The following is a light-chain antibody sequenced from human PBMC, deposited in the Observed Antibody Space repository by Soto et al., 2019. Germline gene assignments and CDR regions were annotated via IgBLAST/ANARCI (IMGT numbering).Light chain of an antibody. J-gene: IGKJ1*01. V-gene: IGKV1-5*03. CDR1: ESIRDY. Sequence: EIQMTQSPSSLSASVGDRVTITCRASESIRDYLNWYQQKPGKAPKLLIYKASSLESGVPSRFSGSGSGTEFTLTISSLQPDDFGTYYCQEYNSYWTFGQGTKVDIK. CDR2: KAS. CDR3: QEYNSYWT.